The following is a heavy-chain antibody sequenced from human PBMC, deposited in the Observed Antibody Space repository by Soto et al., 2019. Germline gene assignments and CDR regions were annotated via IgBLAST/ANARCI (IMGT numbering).Heavy chain of an antibody. CDR3: STRAYDTNGYYRFDP. Sequence: SETLSLTCAVYGGSFSGHSWTWIRQSPGKGLEWIGDITHSGRVNYSPSLKSRVTISLDTSKNQFSLTLSAVTAADTAMYYCSTRAYDTNGYYRFDPWGQGTLVTVSS. J-gene: IGHJ5*01. CDR2: ITHSGRV. D-gene: IGHD3-22*01. CDR1: GGSFSGHS. V-gene: IGHV4-34*01.